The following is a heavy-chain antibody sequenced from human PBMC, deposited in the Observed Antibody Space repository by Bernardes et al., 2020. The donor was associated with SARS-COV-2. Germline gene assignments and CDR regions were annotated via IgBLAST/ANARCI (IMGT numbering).Heavy chain of an antibody. V-gene: IGHV3-48*03. Sequence: GGPLRLCCASSGFTFSSSVMNWVRQAPGKGLEWVSYISTGGSTKYYADSVKGRFTISRDNAKNSLYLQMNSLRAEDTAVYYCAREYTYGFDSWGQGTLVTVSS. J-gene: IGHJ4*02. D-gene: IGHD5-18*01. CDR3: AREYTYGFDS. CDR2: ISTGGSTK. CDR1: GFTFSSSV.